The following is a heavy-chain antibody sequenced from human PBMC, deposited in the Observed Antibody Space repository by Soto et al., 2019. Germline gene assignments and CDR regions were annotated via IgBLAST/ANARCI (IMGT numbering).Heavy chain of an antibody. V-gene: IGHV4-34*01. CDR1: GGSFSCYY. CDR2: INHSGST. D-gene: IGHD2-2*02. Sequence: PSETLSLTCAVYGGSFSCYYWSWIRQPPGKGLEWIGEINHSGSTNYNPSLKSRVTISVDTSKNQFSLKLSSVTAADTAVYYCATRTYCSSTSCYKDNWFDPWGQGTLVTSPQ. CDR3: ATRTYCSSTSCYKDNWFDP. J-gene: IGHJ5*02.